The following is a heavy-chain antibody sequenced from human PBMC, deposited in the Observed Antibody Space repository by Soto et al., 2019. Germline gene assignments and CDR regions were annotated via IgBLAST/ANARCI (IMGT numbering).Heavy chain of an antibody. CDR1: GYSFSTHW. Sequence: PGESLTLSCQCSGYSFSTHWIGWVRQMPGKGLEWMGIIYPGDSDARYSPSFKGQVTISVDESTTTAFLQWSSLKASDTAMYFCARSQFDYVWGTSGYFDSWGQGTLVTVSS. D-gene: IGHD3-16*01. V-gene: IGHV5-51*01. CDR2: IYPGDSDA. J-gene: IGHJ4*02. CDR3: ARSQFDYVWGTSGYFDS.